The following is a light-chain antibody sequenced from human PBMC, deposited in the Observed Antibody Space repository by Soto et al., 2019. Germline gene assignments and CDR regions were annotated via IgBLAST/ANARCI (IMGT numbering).Light chain of an antibody. J-gene: IGKJ3*01. Sequence: EIVLTQSPGTLSLSPGESATLSCRASQSVSSSYLAWYQHKPGQAPRLLIYGASGRATAIPDRFSGSGSGTDFTLTISRLEPEDFAVYYCQQYGSSPPITFGPGTKVDIK. CDR3: QQYGSSPPIT. V-gene: IGKV3-20*01. CDR1: QSVSSSY. CDR2: GAS.